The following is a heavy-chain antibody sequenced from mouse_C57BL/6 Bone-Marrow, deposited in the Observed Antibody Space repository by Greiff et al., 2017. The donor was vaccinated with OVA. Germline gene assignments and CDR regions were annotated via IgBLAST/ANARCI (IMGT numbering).Heavy chain of an antibody. CDR3: ARGLYGRDWYFDV. D-gene: IGHD1-2*01. CDR2: ISSGRSTL. V-gene: IGHV5-17*01. Sequence: EVMLVESGGGLVKPGGSLKLSCAASGFTFSDYGMHWVRQAPEKGLAWVAYISSGRSTLYYADTVTGRFTISRDNAKNTLFLQMTSLKSEDTAMDSWARGLYGRDWYFDVWGTGTTVTVSS. J-gene: IGHJ1*03. CDR1: GFTFSDYG.